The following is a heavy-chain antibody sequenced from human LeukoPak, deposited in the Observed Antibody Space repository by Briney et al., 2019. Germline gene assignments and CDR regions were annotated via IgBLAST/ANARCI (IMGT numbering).Heavy chain of an antibody. J-gene: IGHJ4*02. Sequence: SETLSLTCNVSGGSISNYYWSWIRQPPGKGLEWIGYIYYSGSTNYNPSLKSRVTISVDTSKNQFSLKLSSVTAADTAVYYCARHLPSTTGRSYFDYWGQGTLVTVSS. CDR2: IYYSGST. CDR1: GGSISNYY. CDR3: ARHLPSTTGRSYFDY. V-gene: IGHV4-59*08. D-gene: IGHD1-1*01.